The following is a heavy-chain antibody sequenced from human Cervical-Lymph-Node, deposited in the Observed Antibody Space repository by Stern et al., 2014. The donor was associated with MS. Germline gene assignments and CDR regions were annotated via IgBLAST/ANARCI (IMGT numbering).Heavy chain of an antibody. D-gene: IGHD1-1*01. CDR2: IYYSGAT. V-gene: IGHV4-31*03. CDR3: ARELSGMYGMDV. J-gene: IGHJ6*02. Sequence: VQLVQSGPGLVKPSQTLSLTCTVSGGSITNGDYYWSWVRQHPGKGLEWLGYIYYSGATYYNPSLKGRLTISVDTSKRHFSLKLTSVTAADTAVYYCARELSGMYGMDVWGQGTTVTVSS. CDR1: GGSITNGDYY.